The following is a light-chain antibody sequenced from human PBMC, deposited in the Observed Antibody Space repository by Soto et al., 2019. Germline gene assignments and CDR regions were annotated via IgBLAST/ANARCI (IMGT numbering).Light chain of an antibody. J-gene: IGLJ2*01. CDR2: SNN. Sequence: QSVLTQPPSASGTPGQRVTISCSGSSSNIGSNTVNWYQQLPGTAPKLVIYSNNQRPSGVPDRFSGSKSGTSASLAIGGLQSEDEADYYCVAWDDSLNGYVVFGGGTKVTV. CDR3: VAWDDSLNGYVV. V-gene: IGLV1-44*01. CDR1: SSNIGSNT.